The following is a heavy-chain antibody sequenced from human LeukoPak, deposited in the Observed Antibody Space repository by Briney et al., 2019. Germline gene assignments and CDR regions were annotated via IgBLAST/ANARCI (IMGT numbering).Heavy chain of an antibody. D-gene: IGHD3-22*01. CDR1: VYTVTSYD. V-gene: IGHV1-8*01. J-gene: IGHJ3*02. CDR2: MNPNSGNT. Sequence: ASGKVSCKASVYTVTSYDINWVRQATGQGLEGMGWMNPNSGNTGYAQKFQGRVTMTRNTSISTAYMELSSLRSEDTAVYYCAKAYYYDSSGYRRGAFDIWGQGTMVTVSS. CDR3: AKAYYYDSSGYRRGAFDI.